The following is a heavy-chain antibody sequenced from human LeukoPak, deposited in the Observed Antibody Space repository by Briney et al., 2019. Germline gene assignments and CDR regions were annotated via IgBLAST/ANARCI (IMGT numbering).Heavy chain of an antibody. Sequence: PGGSLRLSCAASGFTFSSYGMSWVRQAPGKGLEWVSAISGSGGSTYYADSVKGRFAISRDNSKNTLYLQMNSLRAEDTAVYYCAKTRYYYDSSGYYPYYFDYWGQGTLVTVSS. CDR1: GFTFSSYG. J-gene: IGHJ4*02. D-gene: IGHD3-22*01. V-gene: IGHV3-23*01. CDR2: ISGSGGST. CDR3: AKTRYYYDSSGYYPYYFDY.